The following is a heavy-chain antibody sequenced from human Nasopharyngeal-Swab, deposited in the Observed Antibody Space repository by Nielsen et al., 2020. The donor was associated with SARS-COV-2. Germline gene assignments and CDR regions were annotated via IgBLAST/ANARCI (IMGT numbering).Heavy chain of an antibody. V-gene: IGHV3-30*03. Sequence: GGSLRLSCEASGFTFNSYGIHWVRQAPGKGPEWVAVISYDGSNKYYADSVKGRFTISRDNSTNTVFLQMNSLRAEDTAVYYCARGDGGSSWYGGPYFDYWGQGTLVTVSS. D-gene: IGHD6-13*01. J-gene: IGHJ4*02. CDR1: GFTFNSYG. CDR3: ARGDGGSSWYGGPYFDY. CDR2: ISYDGSNK.